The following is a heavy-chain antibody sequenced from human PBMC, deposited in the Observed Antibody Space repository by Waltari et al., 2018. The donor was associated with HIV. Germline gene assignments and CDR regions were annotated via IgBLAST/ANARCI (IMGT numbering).Heavy chain of an antibody. CDR3: ARARSGWYAPHMDV. J-gene: IGHJ6*02. D-gene: IGHD6-19*01. CDR1: GYTFAIYD. Sequence: QVHLVQSGAEVKRAGDSVKVSCTTSGYTFAIYDVHWVRQATGQGLEWMGWMNPNSGNTGYAQRFQGRVTMTRNTSISTAYMELSSLRSGDTAVYYCARARSGWYAPHMDVWGQGTPVTVSS. CDR2: MNPNSGNT. V-gene: IGHV1-8*01.